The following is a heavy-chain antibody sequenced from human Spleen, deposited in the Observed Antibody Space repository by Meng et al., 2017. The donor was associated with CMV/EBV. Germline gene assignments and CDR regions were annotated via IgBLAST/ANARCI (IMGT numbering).Heavy chain of an antibody. Sequence: SETLSLTCTVSGDSMTSGDYWSWIRLSPGKGLEWIGYIFYTGSTNYNPSLKSRVTISIDTSKSQFSLKLTSVTAADTAVYYCAREVRPYCSSTSCRYWYFDLWGRGTLVTVSS. V-gene: IGHV4-59*12. D-gene: IGHD2-2*01. CDR3: AREVRPYCSSTSCRYWYFDL. J-gene: IGHJ2*01. CDR1: GDSMTSGDY. CDR2: IFYTGST.